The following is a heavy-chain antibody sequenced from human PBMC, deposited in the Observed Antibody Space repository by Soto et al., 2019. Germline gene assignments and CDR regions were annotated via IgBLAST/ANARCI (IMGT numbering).Heavy chain of an antibody. CDR2: IDPSDSYT. Sequence: ESLKISCKGSGYSFTSYWISWVRQMPGKGLEWMGRIDPSDSYTNYSPSFQGHVTISADKSTSTAYLQWSSLKASDTAMYYCARPGSSSSIRPNRDDAFDIWGQWTMVTVS. CDR3: ARPGSSSSIRPNRDDAFDI. CDR1: GYSFTSYW. D-gene: IGHD6-13*01. V-gene: IGHV5-10-1*01. J-gene: IGHJ3*02.